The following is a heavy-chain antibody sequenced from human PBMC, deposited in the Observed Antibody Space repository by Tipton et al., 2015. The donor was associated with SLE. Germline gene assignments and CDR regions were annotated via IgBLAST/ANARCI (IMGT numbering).Heavy chain of an antibody. Sequence: TLSLTCSVSGASMFSSTYYWGWIRLPPGKGLEWIGSIYHSGSTDYNPSLKSRVTISVDTSKNQFSLKLSSVTAADTAVYYCARETAQALDIWGQGTMVTVSS. CDR1: GASMFSSTYY. V-gene: IGHV4-39*07. CDR3: ARETAQALDI. J-gene: IGHJ3*02. CDR2: IYHSGST.